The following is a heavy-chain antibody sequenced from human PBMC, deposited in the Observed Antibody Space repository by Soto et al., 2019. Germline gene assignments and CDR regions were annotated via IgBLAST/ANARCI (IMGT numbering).Heavy chain of an antibody. J-gene: IGHJ2*01. V-gene: IGHV4-59*01. CDR2: IYYSGST. D-gene: IGHD6-19*01. CDR3: ARVRTQWLVRQWYFDL. Sequence: QVQLQESGPGLVKPSETLSLTCTVSGGSISSYYWSWIRQPPGKGLEWIGYIYYSGSTNYNPSLKSRATISVDTSKNQFSLKLSSVTAADTAVYYCARVRTQWLVRQWYFDLWGRGTLVTVSS. CDR1: GGSISSYY.